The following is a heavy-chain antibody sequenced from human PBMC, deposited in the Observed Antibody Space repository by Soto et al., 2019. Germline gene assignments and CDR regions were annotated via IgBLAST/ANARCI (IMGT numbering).Heavy chain of an antibody. Sequence: EVQLVESGGGLVQPGGSLRLSCAASGFTFSTYDMHWVRQAPGKGLEWVSGIATSGDTFYAGSVKGRFTISREDARNSLYLQMNSLRVGVTSVYYCVRGGIGVTEPHWEYWGQGTLVTVSS. CDR2: IATSGDT. V-gene: IGHV3-13*04. D-gene: IGHD3-10*01. CDR1: GFTFSTYD. CDR3: VRGGIGVTEPHWEY. J-gene: IGHJ4*02.